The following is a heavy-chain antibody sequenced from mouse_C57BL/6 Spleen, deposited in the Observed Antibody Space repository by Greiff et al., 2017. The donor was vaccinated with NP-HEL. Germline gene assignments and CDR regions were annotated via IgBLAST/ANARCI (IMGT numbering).Heavy chain of an antibody. V-gene: IGHV1-64*01. CDR3: ARPYDGYYWYFDV. CDR1: GYTFTSYW. J-gene: IGHJ1*03. Sequence: VQLQQPGAELVKPGASVKLSCKASGYTFTSYWMHWVKQRPGQGLEWIGMIHPNSGSTNYNEKFKSKATLTVDKSSSTAYMQLSSLTSEDSAVYYCARPYDGYYWYFDVWGTGTTVTVSS. D-gene: IGHD2-3*01. CDR2: IHPNSGST.